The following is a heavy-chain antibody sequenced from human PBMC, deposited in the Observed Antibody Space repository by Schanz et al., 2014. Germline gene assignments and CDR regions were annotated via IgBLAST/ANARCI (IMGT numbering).Heavy chain of an antibody. Sequence: QVQLQESGPGLVKSSETLSLTCTVSGGSISSFYWGWIRQPAGKGLEWFVYIYYSGSTYYNPSLKSRVTISVDTSKNQFSLKLSSVTAADTAVYYCARGGRTTYNYYYGMDVWGQGTTVTVSS. J-gene: IGHJ6*02. V-gene: IGHV4-59*12. CDR1: GGSISSFY. CDR3: ARGGRTTYNYYYGMDV. D-gene: IGHD1-1*01. CDR2: IYYSGST.